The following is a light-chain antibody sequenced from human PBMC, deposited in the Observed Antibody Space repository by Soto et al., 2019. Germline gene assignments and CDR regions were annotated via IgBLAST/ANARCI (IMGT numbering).Light chain of an antibody. CDR3: SSYKSSSTPVV. J-gene: IGLJ2*01. Sequence: QSALTQPASVSGSPGQSITISCTGTSSDVGSYNLVSWYQQHPGKAPKLMIYEGSKRPSGVSNRFSGSKSGNTASLTISGLQAEDEADYYCSSYKSSSTPVVFGGGTKLTVL. CDR2: EGS. V-gene: IGLV2-14*02. CDR1: SSDVGSYNL.